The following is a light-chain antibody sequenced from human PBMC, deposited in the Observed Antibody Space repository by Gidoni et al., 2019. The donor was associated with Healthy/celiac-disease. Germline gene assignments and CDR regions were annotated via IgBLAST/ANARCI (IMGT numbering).Light chain of an antibody. CDR3: QQRSNWPPT. CDR2: DAS. Sequence: EIMLTQSPATLSFSPGEIATLSCRTSQSVSSYLAWYQQKPGQAPRLLIYDASNRATGIPARFSGSGSGTDFTLTISRLEPEDFAVYYCQQRSNWPPTFGGXTKVEIK. V-gene: IGKV3-11*01. J-gene: IGKJ4*01. CDR1: QSVSSY.